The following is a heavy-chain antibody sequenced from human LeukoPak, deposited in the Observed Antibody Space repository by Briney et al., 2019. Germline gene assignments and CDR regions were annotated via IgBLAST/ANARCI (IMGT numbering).Heavy chain of an antibody. D-gene: IGHD6-19*01. CDR3: AKDARRTSGWYYFDS. V-gene: IGHV3-23*01. CDR2: ITNRGDGT. J-gene: IGHJ4*02. Sequence: SGGSLRLSCTASGFTFSNFDMGWVRQAPGKGLEWVSAITNRGDGTYFADSVKGRVTISRHNSQDTLYLQLNSLRADDTAVYYCAKDARRTSGWYYFDSWGQGTLVTVSS. CDR1: GFTFSNFD.